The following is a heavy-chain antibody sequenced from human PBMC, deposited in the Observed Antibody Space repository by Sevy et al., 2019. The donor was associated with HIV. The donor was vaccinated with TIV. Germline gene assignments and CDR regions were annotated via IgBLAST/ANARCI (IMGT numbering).Heavy chain of an antibody. J-gene: IGHJ6*02. V-gene: IGHV4-30-4*01. Sequence: SETLSLTCTVSGGSISSGDYYWSWIRQPPGKGLEWIGYIYYSGSTYYNPSLKSRVTISVDTSKNQFSLKLSSVTAADTAVYYCARDARTLGGMDVWGQRTTVTVSS. CDR3: ARDARTLGGMDV. CDR1: GGSISSGDYY. CDR2: IYYSGST. D-gene: IGHD7-27*01.